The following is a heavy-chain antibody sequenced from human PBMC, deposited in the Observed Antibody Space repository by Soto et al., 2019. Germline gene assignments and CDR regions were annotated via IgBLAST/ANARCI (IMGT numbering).Heavy chain of an antibody. CDR2: ISAYNGNT. V-gene: IGHV1-18*01. J-gene: IGHJ6*02. D-gene: IGHD6-19*01. Sequence: QVQLVQSGAEVKKPGASVKVSCRASGYTFTSYVISWVRQAPAQGLEWMGWISAYNGNTNFAQKLQGRVTMTTDTPPRKAYRELGGLRSDDTAVYYWAREVATVAGPSGMDVWAKGPRSPSP. CDR1: GYTFTSYV. CDR3: AREVATVAGPSGMDV.